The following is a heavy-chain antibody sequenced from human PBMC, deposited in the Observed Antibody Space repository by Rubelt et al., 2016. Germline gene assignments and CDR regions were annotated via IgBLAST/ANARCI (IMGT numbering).Heavy chain of an antibody. Sequence: VKGRFTISRDNSRNTLYLQMNTLRAEDTAVYYCARDRSPLVVVVTYYYYGMDVWGQGTTVTVSS. J-gene: IGHJ6*02. CDR3: ARDRSPLVVVVTYYYYGMDV. D-gene: IGHD3-22*01. V-gene: IGHV3-30*01.